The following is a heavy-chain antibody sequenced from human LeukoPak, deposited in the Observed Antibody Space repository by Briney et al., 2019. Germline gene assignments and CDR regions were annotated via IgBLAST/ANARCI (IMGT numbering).Heavy chain of an antibody. CDR3: ARGVPDYYDRSAYSPRPFDY. V-gene: IGHV3-53*01. D-gene: IGHD3-22*01. J-gene: IGHJ4*02. CDR2: IYSDGTT. CDR1: GFTVSSKY. Sequence: GGSLRLSCAASGFTVSSKYMSWVRQAPGKGLEWVSVIYSDGTTNYADSVKGRFTISRDNSENTLYLQMNSLRAEDTAVYYCARGVPDYYDRSAYSPRPFDYWGQGTLVTVSS.